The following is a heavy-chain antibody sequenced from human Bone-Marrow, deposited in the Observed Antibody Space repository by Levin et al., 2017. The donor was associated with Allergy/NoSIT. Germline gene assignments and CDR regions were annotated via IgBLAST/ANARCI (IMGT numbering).Heavy chain of an antibody. CDR2: ITWNSDNI. CDR3: AKVRRGDSGTGYFDY. CDR1: GFTFADYG. V-gene: IGHV3-9*01. Sequence: GGSLRLSCAASGFTFADYGMHWVRQVPGKGLEWVAGITWNSDNIGYADSVKGRFTISRDNARNSLYLQMNSLHAEDTAFYYCAKVRRGDSGTGYFDYWGQGTLVTVSS. D-gene: IGHD1-1*01. J-gene: IGHJ4*02.